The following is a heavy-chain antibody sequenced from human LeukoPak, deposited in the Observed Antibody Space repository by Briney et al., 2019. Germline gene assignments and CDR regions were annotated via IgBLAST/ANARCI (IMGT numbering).Heavy chain of an antibody. CDR3: ARGRSGAYVSGTYDY. D-gene: IGHD3-10*01. CDR1: GGSISSSSYY. CDR2: IYYSGST. Sequence: PSETLSLTCTVSGGSISSSSYYWSWIRQPPGKGLESIGYIYYSGSTNYNPSLKSRVTISVDTSKNQFSLKLSSVTAADTAVYFCARGRSGAYVSGTYDYWGQGTLVTVSS. J-gene: IGHJ4*02. V-gene: IGHV4-61*01.